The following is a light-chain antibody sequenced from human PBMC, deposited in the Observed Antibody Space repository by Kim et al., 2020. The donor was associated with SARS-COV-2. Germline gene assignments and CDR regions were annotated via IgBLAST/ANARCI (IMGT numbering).Light chain of an antibody. Sequence: EVVLTQSPGTLSLSPGESATLFCRASQTFSSSYLAWYQQKPGQAPRLLLYSTSIRATGIPDRFSGSGSGTDFTLTISRLEPEDFAVYYCQKYGTSPLTFGGGTKVDIK. V-gene: IGKV3-20*01. CDR2: STS. CDR1: QTFSSSY. CDR3: QKYGTSPLT. J-gene: IGKJ4*01.